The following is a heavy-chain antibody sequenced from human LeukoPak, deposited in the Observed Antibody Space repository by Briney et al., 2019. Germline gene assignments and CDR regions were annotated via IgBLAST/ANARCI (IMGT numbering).Heavy chain of an antibody. V-gene: IGHV1-18*04. Sequence: ASVKVSCKASGYTFTSYGISWVRQAPGQGLEWMGWISAYNGNTNYAQKLQGRVTMTTDTSTSTACMELRSLRSDDTAVYYCARDSETVRGVIIFDYWGQGTLVTVSS. CDR3: ARDSETVRGVIIFDY. CDR2: ISAYNGNT. J-gene: IGHJ4*02. D-gene: IGHD3-10*01. CDR1: GYTFTSYG.